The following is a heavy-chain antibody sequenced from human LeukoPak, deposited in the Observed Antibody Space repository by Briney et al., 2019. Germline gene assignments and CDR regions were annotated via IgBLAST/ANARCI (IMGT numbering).Heavy chain of an antibody. D-gene: IGHD3-22*01. CDR1: GYTLTELS. CDR3: AACVSDYYDSRAFDY. CDR2: FDPEDGET. J-gene: IGHJ4*02. Sequence: ASVKVSCKVSGYTLTELSMHWVRQAPGKGLEWMGGFDPEDGETIYAQKFQGRVTMTEGTSTDTAYMELSSLRSEDTAVYYCAACVSDYYDSRAFDYWGQGTLVTVSS. V-gene: IGHV1-24*01.